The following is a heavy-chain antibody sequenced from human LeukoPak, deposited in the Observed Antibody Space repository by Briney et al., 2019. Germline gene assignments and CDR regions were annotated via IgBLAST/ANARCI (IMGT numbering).Heavy chain of an antibody. CDR1: GYTFTNYD. J-gene: IGHJ5*02. CDR3: ARGYSSGWYLNNWFDP. D-gene: IGHD6-19*01. Sequence: GASVKVSCKASGYTFTNYDINWVRQATGQGLEWMGWMNPSSGNTGYTQNFQGRVTMTRNTSISTAYMELSSLRSEDTAVYYCARGYSSGWYLNNWFDPWGQGTLVTVSS. V-gene: IGHV1-8*01. CDR2: MNPSSGNT.